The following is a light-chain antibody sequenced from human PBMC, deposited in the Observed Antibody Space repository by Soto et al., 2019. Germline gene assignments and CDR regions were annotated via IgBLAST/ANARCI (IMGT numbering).Light chain of an antibody. CDR3: QQRDSWPIT. CDR2: GAS. J-gene: IGKJ5*01. Sequence: ELVMTQSPATLSVSPGERATLSCRASQSVDSYLVWYQQKPGQAPRXLIFGASNRATGIPPRFSGSGSGTDLTLTINSLEPDDFEVYYCQQRDSWPITFGQGTRLEIK. CDR1: QSVDSY. V-gene: IGKV3-11*01.